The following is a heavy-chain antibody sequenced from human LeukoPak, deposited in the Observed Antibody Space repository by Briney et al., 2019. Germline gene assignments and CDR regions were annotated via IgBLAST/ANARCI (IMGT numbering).Heavy chain of an antibody. D-gene: IGHD1-26*01. J-gene: IGHJ6*02. CDR1: GGSISSYY. Sequence: SETLSLTCTVSGGSISSYYWSWIRQPAGKGLEWIGRIHTSGSTNYNPSLKSRVTISVDTSKNQFSLKLSSVTAADTAVYYCARDGRGGRPYYYGMDVWGQGTTVTVSS. CDR3: ARDGRGGRPYYYGMDV. V-gene: IGHV4-4*07. CDR2: IHTSGST.